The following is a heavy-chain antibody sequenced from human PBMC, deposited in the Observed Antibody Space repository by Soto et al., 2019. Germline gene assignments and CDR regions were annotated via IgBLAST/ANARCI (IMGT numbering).Heavy chain of an antibody. Sequence: ASVKVSCKSSDNTFTHYGINWVRQAPVQGLEWMGWISGYNGNTKYEQKFQDRVTMTADTSRRTAFMEVRSLTSDDTGVYFCAATGGNYFGLDVWG. CDR3: AATGGNYFGLDV. V-gene: IGHV1-18*01. J-gene: IGHJ6*02. CDR1: DNTFTHYG. CDR2: ISGYNGNT. D-gene: IGHD1-1*01.